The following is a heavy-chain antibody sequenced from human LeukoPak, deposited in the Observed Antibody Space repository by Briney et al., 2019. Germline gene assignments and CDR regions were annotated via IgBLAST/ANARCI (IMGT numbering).Heavy chain of an antibody. CDR2: INHSGST. V-gene: IGHV4-34*01. D-gene: IGHD4-23*01. Sequence: SETLSLTCAVYGGSFSGYYWSWSRQPPGKGLEWIGEINHSGSTNYNPSLKSRVTISVDTSKNQFSLKLSSVTAADTAIYYCAKHVYGGNLLPETWGQGTLVTVSS. CDR1: GGSFSGYY. J-gene: IGHJ4*02. CDR3: AKHVYGGNLLPET.